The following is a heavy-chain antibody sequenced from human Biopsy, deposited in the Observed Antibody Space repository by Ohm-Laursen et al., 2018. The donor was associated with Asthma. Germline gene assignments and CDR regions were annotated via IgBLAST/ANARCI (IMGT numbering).Heavy chain of an antibody. J-gene: IGHJ4*02. CDR3: TRHNDY. CDR1: GVSLSSSGAN. V-gene: IGHV2-70*04. Sequence: PTQTLTLTYSFSGVSLSSSGANVNWIRQPPGKALEWLARIDWEEDKFYSTSLRTRLTISKGSSEDQVVLTMTNMGPVDTATYYCTRHNDYWGPGILVTVSS. CDR2: IDWEEDK. D-gene: IGHD1-14*01.